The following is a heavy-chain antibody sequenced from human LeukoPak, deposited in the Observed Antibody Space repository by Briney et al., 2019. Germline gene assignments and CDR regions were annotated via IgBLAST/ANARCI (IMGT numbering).Heavy chain of an antibody. V-gene: IGHV3-23*01. J-gene: IGHJ4*02. CDR2: ISGSGGST. CDR1: GFTFSSSW. Sequence: PGGSLRLSCEASGFTFSSSWMSWVRQAPGKGLEWVSAISGSGGSTYYADSVKGRFTISRDNSKNTLYLQMNSLRAEDTAVYYCAKKQQLDYYFDYWGQGTLVTVSS. CDR3: AKKQQLDYYFDY. D-gene: IGHD6-13*01.